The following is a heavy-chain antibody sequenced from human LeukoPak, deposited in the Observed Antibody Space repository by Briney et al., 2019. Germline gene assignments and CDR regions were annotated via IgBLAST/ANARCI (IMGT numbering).Heavy chain of an antibody. J-gene: IGHJ5*02. Sequence: ASVKVSCKASGGTFSSYAISWVRQAPGQRLEWMGWINAGNGNTKYSQEFQGRVTITRDTSASTAYMELSSLRSEDMAVYYCARALTSRFDPWGQGTLVTVSS. CDR2: INAGNGNT. V-gene: IGHV1-3*03. CDR1: GGTFSSYA. CDR3: ARALTSRFDP.